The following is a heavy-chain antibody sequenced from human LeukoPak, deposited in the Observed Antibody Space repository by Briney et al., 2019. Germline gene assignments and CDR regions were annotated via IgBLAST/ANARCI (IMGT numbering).Heavy chain of an antibody. Sequence: GGSLRLSCAASGFTFSSYAMHWVRQAPGKGLEWVAVISYDGSNKYYADSVKGRFTISRDNSKSTLHLQMDSLRGDDTAVYYCAREMRGGSGSFLVGYWGQGTLLTVSS. D-gene: IGHD1-26*01. V-gene: IGHV3-30-3*01. CDR1: GFTFSSYA. CDR3: AREMRGGSGSFLVGY. J-gene: IGHJ4*02. CDR2: ISYDGSNK.